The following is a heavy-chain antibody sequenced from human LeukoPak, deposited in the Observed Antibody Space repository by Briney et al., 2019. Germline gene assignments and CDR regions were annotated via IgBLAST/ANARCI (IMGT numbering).Heavy chain of an antibody. CDR1: GFTFSSYG. D-gene: IGHD2-15*01. J-gene: IGHJ4*02. Sequence: GGSLRLSCAASGFTFSSYGMHWVRQAPGKGLEWVAVISYDGSNKYYADSVKGRFTISRDNSKNTLYLQMNSLRAEDTAVYYCAKDGRSGGSSMGYWGQGTLVTVSS. V-gene: IGHV3-30*18. CDR3: AKDGRSGGSSMGY. CDR2: ISYDGSNK.